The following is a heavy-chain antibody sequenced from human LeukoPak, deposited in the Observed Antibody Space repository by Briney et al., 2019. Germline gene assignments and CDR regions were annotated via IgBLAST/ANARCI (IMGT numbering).Heavy chain of an antibody. CDR2: IYYSGST. J-gene: IGHJ4*02. V-gene: IGHV4-59*12. CDR3: ARWEWLVRDFDY. CDR1: GGSISSYY. D-gene: IGHD6-19*01. Sequence: PSETLSLTCTVSGGSISSYYWSWIRQPPGKGLEWIGYIYYSGSTNYNPSLKSRVTISVDTSKNQSSLKLSSVTAADTAVYYCARWEWLVRDFDYWGQGTLVTVSS.